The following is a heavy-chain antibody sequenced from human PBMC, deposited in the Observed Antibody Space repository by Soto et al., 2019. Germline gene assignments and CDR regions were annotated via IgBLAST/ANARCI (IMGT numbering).Heavy chain of an antibody. J-gene: IGHJ6*03. CDR3: ARGRGYSYGRVSTNYYYYYYMDV. D-gene: IGHD5-18*01. CDR1: GGSFSGYY. CDR2: INHSGST. V-gene: IGHV4-34*01. Sequence: SETLSLTCAVYGGSFSGYYWSWIRQPPGKGLEWIGEINHSGSTNYNPSLKSRVTISVDTSKNQFSLKLSSVTAADTAVYYCARGRGYSYGRVSTNYYYYYYMDVWGKGTTVTVSS.